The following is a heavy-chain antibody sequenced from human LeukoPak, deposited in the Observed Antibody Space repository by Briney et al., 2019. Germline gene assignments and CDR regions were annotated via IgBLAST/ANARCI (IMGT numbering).Heavy chain of an antibody. V-gene: IGHV3-9*01. J-gene: IGHJ4*02. D-gene: IGHD5-24*01. CDR2: ISWNSGSI. Sequence: PGRSLRLSCAASGFTFDDYAVHWVRQAPGKGLEWVSGISWNSGSIGYADSVKGRFTISRDNAKTSLYLQMNSLRAEDTALYYCAKDLGPGSMATSPGFVYWGQGTLVTVSS. CDR3: AKDLGPGSMATSPGFVY. CDR1: GFTFDDYA.